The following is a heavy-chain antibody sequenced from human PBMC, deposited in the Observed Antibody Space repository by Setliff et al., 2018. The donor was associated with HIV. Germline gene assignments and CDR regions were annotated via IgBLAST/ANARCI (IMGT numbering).Heavy chain of an antibody. V-gene: IGHV4-61*02. D-gene: IGHD3-10*01. J-gene: IGHJ4*02. CDR1: GGSISSGSDY. CDR2: IYTTGT. Sequence: PSETLSLTCTVSGGSISSGSDYWSWIRQPAGKGLEWIGRIYTTGTNYNPSLKSRVTMSVDTSKSQFSLKLTSVTAADTAVYYCARENGGGSGSYYFDYWGQGTLVTVSS. CDR3: ARENGGGSGSYYFDY.